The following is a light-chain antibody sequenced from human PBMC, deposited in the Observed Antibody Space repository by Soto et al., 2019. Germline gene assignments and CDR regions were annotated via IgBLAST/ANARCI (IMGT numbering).Light chain of an antibody. CDR3: SSYTTTGTQV. V-gene: IGLV2-14*03. Sequence: QSVLTQPASVSGSPGHSITVSCTGTTSDVGGFDYVSWYQQHPGKAPKLMIFDVSNRPSGVSDRFSGSKSGNTASLTISGLQAEDEADYYCSSYTTTGTQVFGKGPKVNV. CDR2: DVS. CDR1: TSDVGGFDY. J-gene: IGLJ1*01.